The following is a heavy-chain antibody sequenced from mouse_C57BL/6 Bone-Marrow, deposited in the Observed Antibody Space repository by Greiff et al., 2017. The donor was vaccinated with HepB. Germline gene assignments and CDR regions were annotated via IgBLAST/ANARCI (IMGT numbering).Heavy chain of an antibody. J-gene: IGHJ2*01. D-gene: IGHD1-1*01. Sequence: VQLQQSGAELVRPGASVKLSCTASGFNIPDYYMHWVKQTPEQGLEWIGRIDPEDGDTDYAPKFQGKAMMTADTSSNTAYLQLSSLTSEDTAVSYCTSFPPLDGSSYDYWGQGTTLTVSS. CDR2: IDPEDGDT. CDR3: TSFPPLDGSSYDY. V-gene: IGHV14-1*01. CDR1: GFNIPDYY.